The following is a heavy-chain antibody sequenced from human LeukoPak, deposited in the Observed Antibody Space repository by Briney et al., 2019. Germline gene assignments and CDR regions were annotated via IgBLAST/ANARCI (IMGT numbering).Heavy chain of an antibody. CDR1: GFTVSSYY. J-gene: IGHJ1*01. CDR3: AKGLVGTEYFQH. Sequence: GGSLRLSCAASGFTVSSYYMNWVRQAPGKGLEWVSVIYSGSSTYYADSVKARFTISRDNSKNTLYLQMNSLRAEDTAVYYCAKGLVGTEYFQHWGQGTLVTVSS. D-gene: IGHD2-8*02. V-gene: IGHV3-53*01. CDR2: IYSGSST.